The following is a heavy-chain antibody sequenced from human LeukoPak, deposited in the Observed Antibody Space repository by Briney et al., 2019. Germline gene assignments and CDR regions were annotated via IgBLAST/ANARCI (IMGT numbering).Heavy chain of an antibody. J-gene: IGHJ4*02. CDR3: GRDWKMDY. V-gene: IGHV3-23*01. Sequence: GGSLRLSCAASGFTFSSYSMNWVRQAPGKGLEWVSATSEDGGDTKYAESVKGRFTLSRDNSRNTVYLQMNSLRVEDTAIYYCGRDWKMDYWGQGTLVTVSS. CDR1: GFTFSSYS. CDR2: TSEDGGDT. D-gene: IGHD1-1*01.